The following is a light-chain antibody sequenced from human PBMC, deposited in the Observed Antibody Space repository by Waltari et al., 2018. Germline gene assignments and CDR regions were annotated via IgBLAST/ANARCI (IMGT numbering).Light chain of an antibody. CDR1: QSISNY. V-gene: IGKV3-11*01. CDR3: HQRSDWGT. CDR2: DTS. Sequence: GERATLSCRASQSISNYLAWYQQKRGQAPRLLLYDTSNRATGIPARFSGSGSGTEFTLTISSLEPEDFAVYYCHQRSDWGTFGGGTKVEI. J-gene: IGKJ4*01.